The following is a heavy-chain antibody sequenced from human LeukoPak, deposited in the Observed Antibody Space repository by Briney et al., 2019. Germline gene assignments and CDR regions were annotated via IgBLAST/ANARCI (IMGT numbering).Heavy chain of an antibody. CDR3: AREYLAAGTPYYCYGMDV. Sequence: SETLSLTCTVSGGSISSYYWSWIRQPAGKGLEWIGRIYTSGSTNYNPSLKSRVTMSVDTSKNQFSLKLSSVTAADTAVYYCAREYLAAGTPYYCYGMDVWGQGTTVTVSS. V-gene: IGHV4-4*07. CDR1: GGSISSYY. D-gene: IGHD6-13*01. J-gene: IGHJ6*02. CDR2: IYTSGST.